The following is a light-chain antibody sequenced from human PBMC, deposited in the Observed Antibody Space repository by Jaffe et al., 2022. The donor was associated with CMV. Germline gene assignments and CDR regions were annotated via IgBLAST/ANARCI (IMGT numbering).Light chain of an antibody. CDR1: QSLVHSDGNTY. Sequence: DVVMTQSPLSLPVTLGQPASISCRSSQSLVHSDGNTYLNWFQQRPGQSPRRLIYKVSNRDSGVPDRFSGSGSGTDFTLKISRVEADDVGVYYCMQGTHWPPMYTFGQGTKLEIK. CDR2: KVS. J-gene: IGKJ2*01. V-gene: IGKV2-30*02. CDR3: MQGTHWPPMYT.